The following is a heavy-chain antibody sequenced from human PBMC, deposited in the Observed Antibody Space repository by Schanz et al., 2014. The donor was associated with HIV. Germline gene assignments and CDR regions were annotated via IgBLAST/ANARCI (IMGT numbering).Heavy chain of an antibody. Sequence: EVQMVESGGGLVQPGGSLRLSCAASGFSLNRYSVNWVRQTPGKGLEWVSSISESGGRTYYADSVKGRFTISRDNSRNALYLHMNSLRADDTAIYYCVKAYSSGFSGAGSWGQGTLVTVSS. CDR3: VKAYSSGFSGAGS. J-gene: IGHJ5*02. CDR2: ISESGGRT. V-gene: IGHV3-23*04. CDR1: GFSLNRYS. D-gene: IGHD5-18*01.